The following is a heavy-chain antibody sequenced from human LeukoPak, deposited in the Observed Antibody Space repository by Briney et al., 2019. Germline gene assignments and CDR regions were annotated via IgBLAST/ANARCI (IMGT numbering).Heavy chain of an antibody. Sequence: GGSLRLSCAASGFTFSSYGMHWVRQAPGMGLEWVAVISYDGSNKYYADSVKGRFTISRDNSKNTLYLQMNSLRAEDTAVYYCAKDYDDIVVVVAGYYYYCGMDVWGQGTTVTVSS. V-gene: IGHV3-30*18. D-gene: IGHD2-15*01. CDR3: AKDYDDIVVVVAGYYYYCGMDV. J-gene: IGHJ6*02. CDR2: ISYDGSNK. CDR1: GFTFSSYG.